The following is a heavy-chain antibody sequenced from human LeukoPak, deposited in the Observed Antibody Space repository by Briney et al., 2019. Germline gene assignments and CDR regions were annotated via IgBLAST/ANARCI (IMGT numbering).Heavy chain of an antibody. CDR3: TRPSSGGDANWFDP. Sequence: GGSLRLSCAASGFTFSSFAMSWVRQTPGKGLEWVSSISSSGRNTYYADSVKGRFTISRDDSKNTAYLQMNSLKTEDTAVYYCTRPSSGGDANWFDPWGQGTLVTVSS. J-gene: IGHJ5*02. V-gene: IGHV3-23*01. CDR1: GFTFSSFA. CDR2: ISSSGRNT. D-gene: IGHD6-19*01.